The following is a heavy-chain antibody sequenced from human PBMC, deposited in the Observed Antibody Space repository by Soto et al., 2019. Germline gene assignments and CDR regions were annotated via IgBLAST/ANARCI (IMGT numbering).Heavy chain of an antibody. CDR2: IFVSRRT. CDR1: GGSIRESGLY. V-gene: IGHV4-39*01. J-gene: IGHJ6*03. Sequence: QLQLQESGPGLVKPSETLSLTCTVSGGSIRESGLYWGWIRQSPGKGLEWIGSIFVSRRTHYNPYLKGRVSISIDASKNQFSLNVISVTAADTGVYYCARSLMDVWGKGTTVTVSS. CDR3: ARSLMDV.